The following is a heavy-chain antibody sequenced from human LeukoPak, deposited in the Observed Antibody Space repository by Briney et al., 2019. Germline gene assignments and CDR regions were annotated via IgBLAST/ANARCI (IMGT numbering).Heavy chain of an antibody. J-gene: IGHJ4*02. CDR2: ISAYNGNT. D-gene: IGHD5-24*01. CDR3: ATDLMGTVSTHVLPDY. V-gene: IGHV1-18*01. CDR1: GYTFTSYG. Sequence: ASVKVSCKASGYTFTSYGISWVRQAPGQGLEWMGWISAYNGNTNYAQKLQGRVTMTTDTSTSTAYMELRSLRSDDTAVYYCATDLMGTVSTHVLPDYWGQGTLVTVSS.